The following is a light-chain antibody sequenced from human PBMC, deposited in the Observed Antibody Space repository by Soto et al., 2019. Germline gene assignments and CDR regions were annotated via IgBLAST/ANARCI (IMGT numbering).Light chain of an antibody. J-gene: IGKJ1*01. Sequence: EIVFTQSPGTLSFSPGERATLSFRASQSFSSSYLAWYQQKPGQAPSLLIYGASSRATGIPDRFSGSGSGTDFTLTISSLEPEDLAVYYCQQRSNWPRTFGQGTKVDIK. V-gene: IGKV3D-20*02. CDR1: QSFSSSY. CDR2: GAS. CDR3: QQRSNWPRT.